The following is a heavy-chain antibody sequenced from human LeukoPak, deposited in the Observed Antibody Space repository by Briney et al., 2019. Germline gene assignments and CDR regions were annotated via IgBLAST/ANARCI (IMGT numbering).Heavy chain of an antibody. J-gene: IGHJ6*04. CDR2: ISGSGGDT. CDR1: GFTFSSYG. Sequence: GGTLRLSCAASGFTFSSYGMSWVRQAPGKGLEWVSGISGSGGDTYSADSVKGRFTISRDNAKNSLYLQMNSLRAEDTAVYYCAELGITMIGGVWGKGTTVTISS. CDR3: AELGITMIGGV. D-gene: IGHD3-10*02. V-gene: IGHV3-23*01.